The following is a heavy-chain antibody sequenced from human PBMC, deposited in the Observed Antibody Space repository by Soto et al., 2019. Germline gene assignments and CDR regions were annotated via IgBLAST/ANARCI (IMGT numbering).Heavy chain of an antibody. V-gene: IGHV1-69*13. CDR3: ARDRDYYDSSGYYSRVYGMDV. CDR1: GGTFSSYA. CDR2: IIPIFGTA. D-gene: IGHD3-22*01. J-gene: IGHJ6*02. Sequence: ASVKVSCKASGGTFSSYAVSWVRQAPGQGLEWMGGIIPIFGTANYAQKFQGRVTITADESTSTAYMELSSLRSEDTAVYYCARDRDYYDSSGYYSRVYGMDVWGQGTTVTVSS.